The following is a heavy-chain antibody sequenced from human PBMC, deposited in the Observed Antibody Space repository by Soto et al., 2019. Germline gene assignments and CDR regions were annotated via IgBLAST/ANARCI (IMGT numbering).Heavy chain of an antibody. CDR2: ISGSGGST. CDR3: AKDPIGSGFFRFDD. V-gene: IGHV3-23*01. J-gene: IGHJ4*02. D-gene: IGHD6-19*01. Sequence: GGSLRLSCAASGFTFSSYGMHWVRQAPGKGLEWVSGISGSGGSTYGADSVKGRFTISRDNSKNTLYLEMNSLRAEDTAVYYCAKDPIGSGFFRFDDWGQGTLVTVSS. CDR1: GFTFSSYG.